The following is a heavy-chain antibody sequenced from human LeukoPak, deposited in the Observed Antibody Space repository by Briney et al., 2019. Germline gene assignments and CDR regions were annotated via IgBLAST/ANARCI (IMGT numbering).Heavy chain of an antibody. CDR2: ISSSSSTI. Sequence: GGSLRLSCAASGFTVSSNYMSWVRQAPGKGLEWVSYISSSSSTIYYADSVKGRFTISRDNAKNSLYLQMNSLRAEDTAVYYCARVGVSSSLYYWGQGTLVTVSS. D-gene: IGHD6-13*01. J-gene: IGHJ4*02. CDR1: GFTVSSNY. CDR3: ARVGVSSSLYY. V-gene: IGHV3-48*01.